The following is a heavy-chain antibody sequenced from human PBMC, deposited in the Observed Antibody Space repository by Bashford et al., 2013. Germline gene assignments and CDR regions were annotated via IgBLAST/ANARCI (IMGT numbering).Heavy chain of an antibody. Sequence: SETLSLTCTVSGDSISGSDYYWGWIRQPPGKGLEWIGTIYYSGSTYYNPSLKSRVTISVDTSKSQFSLTLRSVTAADAAVYYCARLYRKYRDGWGEVNYLDYWGQGHLVTVSS. CDR2: IYYSGST. CDR3: ARLYRKYRDGWGEVNYLDY. V-gene: IGHV4-39*01. J-gene: IGHJ4*02. CDR1: GDSISGSDYY. D-gene: IGHD5-24*01.